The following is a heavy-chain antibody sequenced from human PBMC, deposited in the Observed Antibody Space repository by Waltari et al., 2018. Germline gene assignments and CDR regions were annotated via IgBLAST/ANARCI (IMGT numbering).Heavy chain of an antibody. V-gene: IGHV4-34*01. Sequence: QVQLQQWGAGLLKPSETLSLPCAVYGGSFSGYYWSWIRQPPGEGLEWIGEINHSGSTNYNPALKSRVTISVDTSKNQFSLKLSSVTAADTAVYYCARAPRGYYYYYYMDVWGKGTTVTVSS. CDR2: INHSGST. D-gene: IGHD3-16*01. CDR3: ARAPRGYYYYYYMDV. J-gene: IGHJ6*03. CDR1: GGSFSGYY.